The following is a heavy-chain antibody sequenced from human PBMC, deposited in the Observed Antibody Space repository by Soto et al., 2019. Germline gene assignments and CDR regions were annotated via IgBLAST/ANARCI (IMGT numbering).Heavy chain of an antibody. CDR3: ASWIAAAGTGWFDP. Sequence: SETLSLTCAVSSGSISSSNWWSWVRQPPGKGLEWIGEIYHSGSTNYNPSLKSRVTISVDKSKNQFSLKLSSVTAADTAVYYCASWIAAAGTGWFDPWGQGTLVTVSS. CDR2: IYHSGST. J-gene: IGHJ5*02. CDR1: SGSISSSNW. D-gene: IGHD6-13*01. V-gene: IGHV4-4*02.